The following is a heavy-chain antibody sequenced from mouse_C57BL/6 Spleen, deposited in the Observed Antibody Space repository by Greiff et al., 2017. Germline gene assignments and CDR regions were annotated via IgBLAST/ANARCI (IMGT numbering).Heavy chain of an antibody. CDR3: ARNGEDY. J-gene: IGHJ4*01. CDR2: INPNNGGT. Sequence: EVQLQQSGPELVKPGASVKISCKASGYTFTDYYMNWVKQSHGKSLEWIGDINPNNGGTSYNQKFKGKATLTVDKSSSTAYMELRSLTSEDSAVYYCARNGEDYWGQGTSVTVSS. V-gene: IGHV1-26*01. CDR1: GYTFTDYY.